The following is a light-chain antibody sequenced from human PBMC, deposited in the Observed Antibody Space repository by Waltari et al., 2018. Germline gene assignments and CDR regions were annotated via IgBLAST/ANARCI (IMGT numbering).Light chain of an antibody. Sequence: QSVLTQPPSASGTPGQRVPISCSGRSSNIGSTYVYWYPQLPGTAPKLLIYRNNQRPSGVPDRFSGSKSGTSASLAISGLRSEDEADYYCAAWDDSLSGPVFGGGTKLTVL. V-gene: IGLV1-47*01. CDR3: AAWDDSLSGPV. CDR1: SSNIGSTY. J-gene: IGLJ2*01. CDR2: RNN.